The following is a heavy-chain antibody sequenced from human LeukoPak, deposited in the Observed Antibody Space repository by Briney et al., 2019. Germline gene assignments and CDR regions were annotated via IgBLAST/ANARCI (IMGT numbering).Heavy chain of an antibody. D-gene: IGHD1-1*01. CDR1: GFTFRNYA. V-gene: IGHV3-30-3*01. Sequence: GGSLRLSCAASGFTFRNYAMHWVRQAPGKGLEWVAVTSFDGSNKYYTDSVKGRFTISRDNSKNTLYLQMNSLRVEDTAAYYCAREGGTGGTSTFDNWGQGTLVTVSS. J-gene: IGHJ4*02. CDR3: AREGGTGGTSTFDN. CDR2: TSFDGSNK.